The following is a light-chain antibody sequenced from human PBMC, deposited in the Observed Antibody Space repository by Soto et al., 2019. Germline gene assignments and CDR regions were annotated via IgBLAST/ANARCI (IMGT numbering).Light chain of an antibody. CDR2: AAS. V-gene: IGKV1-39*01. Sequence: DIQMTQSPSSLSASVGDRVTITCRASQSISSYLNWYQQKPGKAPKLLIYAASSLQSGVPSRFSGSGSGTDFTLTIRSLQPEDFATYYCQQSYSTLLTFGGVTKVEIK. CDR3: QQSYSTLLT. CDR1: QSISSY. J-gene: IGKJ4*02.